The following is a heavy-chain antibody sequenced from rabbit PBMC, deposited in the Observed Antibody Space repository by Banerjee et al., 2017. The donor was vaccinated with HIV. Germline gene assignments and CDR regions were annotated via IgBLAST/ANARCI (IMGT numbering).Heavy chain of an antibody. CDR2: IYAGSGGST. CDR3: AWTDSSYYDL. J-gene: IGHJ4*01. D-gene: IGHD8-1*01. CDR1: EFSFSSTYY. V-gene: IGHV1S40*01. Sequence: QSLEESGGDLVKPGASLTLTCTASEFSFSSTYYGGWVRQAPGKGLEWIGTIYAGSGGSTYYANWAKGRFTVSETSSTTVTLQMTSLTAADTATYFCAWTDSSYYDLWGPGTLVTVS.